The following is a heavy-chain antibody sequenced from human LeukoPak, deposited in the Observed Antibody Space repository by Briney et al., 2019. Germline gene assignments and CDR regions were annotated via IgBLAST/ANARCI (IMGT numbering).Heavy chain of an antibody. CDR1: GFTFSSYA. CDR3: AKDVGYYYDSSGPQDY. V-gene: IGHV3-23*01. CDR2: ISGSGDNT. Sequence: PGGSLRLSCAASGFTFSSYAMSWVRQAPGKGLEWVSGISGSGDNTYYADSVKGRFTISRDNSKNTLYVQVNSLGTEDTAAYYCAKDVGYYYDSSGPQDYWGQGTLVTVSS. J-gene: IGHJ4*02. D-gene: IGHD3-22*01.